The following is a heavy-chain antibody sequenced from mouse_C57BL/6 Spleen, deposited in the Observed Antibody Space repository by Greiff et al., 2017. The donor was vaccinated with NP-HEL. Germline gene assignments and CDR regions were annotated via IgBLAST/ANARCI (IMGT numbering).Heavy chain of an antibody. CDR2: ISYDGSN. V-gene: IGHV3-6*01. J-gene: IGHJ3*01. D-gene: IGHD1-1*01. Sequence: VQLKESGPGLVKPSQSLSLTCSVTGYSITSGYYWNWIRQFPGNKLEWMGYISYDGSNNYNPSLKNRISITRDTSKNQFFLKLNSVTTEDTATYYGARDAGYYGGFAYWGQGTLVTVSA. CDR1: GYSITSGYY. CDR3: ARDAGYYGGFAY.